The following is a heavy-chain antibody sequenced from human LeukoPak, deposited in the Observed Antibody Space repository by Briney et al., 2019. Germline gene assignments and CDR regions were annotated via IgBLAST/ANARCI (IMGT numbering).Heavy chain of an antibody. V-gene: IGHV1-69*06. CDR1: GGTFSSYA. D-gene: IGHD3-3*01. J-gene: IGHJ4*02. CDR3: ASGSRTYYDFWSGYYIDY. CDR2: IIPIFGTA. Sequence: SVKVSCKASGGTFSSYAISWVRQAPGQGLEWMGGIIPIFGTANYAQKFQGRVTITADKSTSTAYMELSSLRSEDTAVYYCASGSRTYYDFWSGYYIDYWGQGTLVTVSS.